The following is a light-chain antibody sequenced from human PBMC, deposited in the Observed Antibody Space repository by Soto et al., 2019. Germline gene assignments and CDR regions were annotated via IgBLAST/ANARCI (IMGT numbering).Light chain of an antibody. CDR2: DAS. J-gene: IGKJ1*01. V-gene: IGKV1-5*01. CDR3: QHKWT. CDR1: QSISSW. Sequence: DIQMTQSPSTLSASVGDRVTITCRASQSISSWLAWYQQKPGKAPKLLIYDASSLESGVPSRLSGSGSGTEFTLTISSLQPDDFATYYCQHKWTFGQGTKVEIK.